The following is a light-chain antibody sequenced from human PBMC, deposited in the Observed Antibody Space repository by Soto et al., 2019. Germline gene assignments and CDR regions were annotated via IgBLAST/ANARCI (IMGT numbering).Light chain of an antibody. V-gene: IGLV2-14*01. CDR2: EVG. J-gene: IGLJ2*01. Sequence: QSALIQPASVSGSPGQSLTISCTGTSSDVGHYNYVSWYQQHPGKAPKLMIFEVGNRPSGVSYRFSASKSDNTASLTISGLQADDEADYYCCSYTLNSTLVFGGGTKLTVL. CDR1: SSDVGHYNY. CDR3: CSYTLNSTLV.